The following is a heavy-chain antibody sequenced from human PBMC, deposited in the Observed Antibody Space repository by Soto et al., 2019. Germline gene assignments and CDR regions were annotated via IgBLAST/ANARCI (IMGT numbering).Heavy chain of an antibody. V-gene: IGHV4-59*08. Sequence: KSSETLSLTCTVSGGSISSYYWSWIRQPPGKGLEWIGYIYYSGSTNYNPSLKSRVTISVDTSKNQFSLKLSSVTAADTAVYYCARFNGYSDLWGRGTLVTVSS. CDR3: ARFNGYSDL. J-gene: IGHJ2*01. CDR2: IYYSGST. CDR1: GGSISSYY.